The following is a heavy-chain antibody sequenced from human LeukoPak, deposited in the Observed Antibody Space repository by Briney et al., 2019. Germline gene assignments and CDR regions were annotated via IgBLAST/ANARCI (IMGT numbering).Heavy chain of an antibody. V-gene: IGHV3-21*01. Sequence: GGSLRLSCAASGFTFSSYSMNWVRQAPGKGLEWDSSISSSSSYIYYADSVKGRFTISRDNAKNSLYLQMNSLRAEDTAVYYCARDKTEVGAYYGLIDYWGQGTLVTVSS. J-gene: IGHJ4*02. D-gene: IGHD3-10*01. CDR2: ISSSSSYI. CDR3: ARDKTEVGAYYGLIDY. CDR1: GFTFSSYS.